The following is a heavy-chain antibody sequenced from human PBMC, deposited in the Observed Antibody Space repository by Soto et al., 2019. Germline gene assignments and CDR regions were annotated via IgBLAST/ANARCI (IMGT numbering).Heavy chain of an antibody. CDR2: MYSGVNT. J-gene: IGHJ4*02. CDR1: GFTVISDY. D-gene: IGHD1-26*01. Sequence: DVQLVESGGGLVQRGGSLRLACAASGFTVISDYMTWVRQAPGKGLEWVSVMYSGVNTSYADSVKGRFTISRDNAKNTLYLQMNSLRAEDTAVYYCARGRLLISDWGQGAQVIV. V-gene: IGHV3-66*01. CDR3: ARGRLLISD.